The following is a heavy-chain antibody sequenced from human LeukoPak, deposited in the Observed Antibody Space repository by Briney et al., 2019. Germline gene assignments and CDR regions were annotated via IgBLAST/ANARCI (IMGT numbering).Heavy chain of an antibody. Sequence: SETLSLTCTVSGGSIRSYYWSWIRQPPGKGLEWIGYIYYSGSTNYNPSLKSRVTISVDTSKNQFSLKLSSVTAADTAMYYCARAGQQLVFDYWGQGSLVTVSS. CDR3: ARAGQQLVFDY. V-gene: IGHV4-59*01. J-gene: IGHJ4*02. CDR1: GGSIRSYY. D-gene: IGHD6-13*01. CDR2: IYYSGST.